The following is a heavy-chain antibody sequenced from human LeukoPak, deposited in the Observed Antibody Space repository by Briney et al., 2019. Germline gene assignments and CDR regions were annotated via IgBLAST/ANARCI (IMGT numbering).Heavy chain of an antibody. V-gene: IGHV4-39*02. J-gene: IGHJ3*02. D-gene: IGHD3-16*02. Sequence: SETLSLTCTVSGGSISSSSYYWGWIRQPPGKGLEWIGSIYYSGSTYYNPSLKSRVTISVDTSKNQFSLKLSSVTAADTAVYYCARDRYDYIWGSYRRSGAFDIWGQGTMVTVSS. CDR3: ARDRYDYIWGSYRRSGAFDI. CDR2: IYYSGST. CDR1: GGSISSSSYY.